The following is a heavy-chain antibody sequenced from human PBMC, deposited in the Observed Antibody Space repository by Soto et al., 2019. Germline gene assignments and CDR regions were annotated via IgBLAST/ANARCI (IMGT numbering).Heavy chain of an antibody. Sequence: ASVKVSCKVSGYTLTELSMHWVRQAPGKGLEWMGGFDPEDGETIYAQKFQGRVTMTEDTSTDTAYMELSSLRSEDTAVYYFSTEWGGRSGWYVLTSPQNYGMDVWGQGTTVTVSS. V-gene: IGHV1-24*01. CDR3: STEWGGRSGWYVLTSPQNYGMDV. D-gene: IGHD6-19*01. CDR1: GYTLTELS. J-gene: IGHJ6*02. CDR2: FDPEDGET.